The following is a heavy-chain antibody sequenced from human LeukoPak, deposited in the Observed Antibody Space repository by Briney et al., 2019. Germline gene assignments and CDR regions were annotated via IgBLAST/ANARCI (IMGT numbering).Heavy chain of an antibody. CDR3: AXXXXXGXXXXXMXV. CDR2: IYSGGTT. V-gene: IGHV3-53*01. Sequence: CAXSXFTVSSNYMSWVRQAPGKGLEWVSVIYSGGTTYYADSVTGGFNISRDNSKNRRYRQMNSLKAEETGVDYGAXXXXXGXXXXXMXVWGKGTTVTVSS. CDR1: XFTVSSNY. J-gene: IGHJ6*04.